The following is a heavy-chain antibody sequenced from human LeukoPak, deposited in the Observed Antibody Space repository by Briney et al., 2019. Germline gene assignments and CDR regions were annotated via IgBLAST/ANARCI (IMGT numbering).Heavy chain of an antibody. CDR2: IYYSGST. J-gene: IGHJ3*02. D-gene: IGHD2-15*01. V-gene: IGHV4-31*03. CDR3: ARGYCSGGSCPLAFDI. CDR1: GGSISSGDYY. Sequence: SQTLSLTCTVSGGSISSGDYYWSWIRQHPGKGLEWIGYIYYSGSTYYDPSLKSRVTISVDTSKNQFSLKLSSVTAADMAVYYCARGYCSGGSCPLAFDIWGQGTMVTVSS.